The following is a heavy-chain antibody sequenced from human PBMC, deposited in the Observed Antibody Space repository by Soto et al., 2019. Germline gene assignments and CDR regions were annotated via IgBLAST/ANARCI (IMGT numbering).Heavy chain of an antibody. V-gene: IGHV4-31*02. D-gene: IGHD3-22*01. CDR2: IYYSGST. CDR1: GGSISSGGYY. Sequence: SETLSLTCTVSGGSISSGGYYWSWIRQHPGKGLEWIGYIYYSGSTYYNPSLKSRVTISVDTSKNQFSLKLSSVTAADTAVYYCAREADYYDSTCYFDYWGQGTLVTVSS. J-gene: IGHJ4*02. CDR3: AREADYYDSTCYFDY.